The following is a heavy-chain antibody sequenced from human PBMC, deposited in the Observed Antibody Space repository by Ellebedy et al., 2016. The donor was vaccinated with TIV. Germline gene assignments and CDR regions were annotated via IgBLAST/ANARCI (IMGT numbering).Heavy chain of an antibody. CDR3: ARETGYSSSWYLPKPISDWYLDL. D-gene: IGHD6-13*01. CDR2: IKQDGSEK. Sequence: GGSLRLXXAASGFTFSSYWMSWVRQAPGKGLEWVANIKQDGSEKYYVDSVKGRFTISRDNAKNSLYLQMNSLRAEDTAVYYCARETGYSSSWYLPKPISDWYLDLWGRGTLVTVSS. CDR1: GFTFSSYW. J-gene: IGHJ2*01. V-gene: IGHV3-7*01.